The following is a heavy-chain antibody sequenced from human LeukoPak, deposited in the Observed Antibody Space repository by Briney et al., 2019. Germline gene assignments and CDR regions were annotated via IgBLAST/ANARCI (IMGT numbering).Heavy chain of an antibody. D-gene: IGHD4-11*01. J-gene: IGHJ6*03. CDR1: GGTFSIYA. CDR3: ASAPDYSNYVSYYYYYMDV. V-gene: IGHV1-69*05. Sequence: SVKVSCKASGGTFSIYAISWVRQAPGQGLEWMGGIIPIFGTANYAQKFQGRVTITTDESTSTAYMELSSLRSEDTAVYYCASAPDYSNYVSYYYYYMDVWGKGTTVTVSS. CDR2: IIPIFGTA.